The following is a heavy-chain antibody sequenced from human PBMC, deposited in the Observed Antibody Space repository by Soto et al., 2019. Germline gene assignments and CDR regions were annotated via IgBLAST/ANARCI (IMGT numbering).Heavy chain of an antibody. CDR3: ARDMRGFYYDRTNWFDP. CDR2: IYYSGST. Sequence: SETLSLTCTVSGGSISSYYWSWIRQPPGKGLEWIGYIYYSGSTNYNPSLKSRVTISVDTSKNQFSLKLSSVTAADTAVYYCARDMRGFYYDRTNWFDPWGQGTLVTVSS. V-gene: IGHV4-59*01. D-gene: IGHD3-22*01. J-gene: IGHJ5*02. CDR1: GGSISSYY.